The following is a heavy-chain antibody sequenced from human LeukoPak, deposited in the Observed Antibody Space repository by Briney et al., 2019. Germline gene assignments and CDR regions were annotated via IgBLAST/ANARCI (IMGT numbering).Heavy chain of an antibody. D-gene: IGHD3-10*01. V-gene: IGHV1-46*01. CDR3: ARDSGVDRVIKDY. CDR2: INPSGGST. CDR1: GYTFTSYY. J-gene: IGHJ4*02. Sequence: ASVKVSFKASGYTFTSYYMHWVRQAPGQGLEWMGIINPSGGSTSYAQKFQGRVTMTRDMSTSTVYMELSSLRSEDTAVYYCARDSGVDRVIKDYWGQGTLVTVSS.